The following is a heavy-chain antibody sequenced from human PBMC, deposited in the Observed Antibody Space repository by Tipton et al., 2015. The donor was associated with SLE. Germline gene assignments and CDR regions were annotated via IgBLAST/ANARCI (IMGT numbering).Heavy chain of an antibody. CDR2: TYYST. Sequence: TLSLTCTVSGGSISSSGYYWGWIRRPPGQGLEWMGTTYYSTYYNPSLKGRVTISVDTCKNQFSLKLTSVTAADTAVYYCARLGCSSGSCYYHDAFDIWGQGTMVTVSS. CDR3: ARLGCSSGSCYYHDAFDI. J-gene: IGHJ3*02. D-gene: IGHD2-15*01. V-gene: IGHV4-39*01. CDR1: GGSISSSGYY.